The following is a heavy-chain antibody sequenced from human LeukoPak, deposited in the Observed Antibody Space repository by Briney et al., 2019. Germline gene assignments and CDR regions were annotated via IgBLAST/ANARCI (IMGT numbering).Heavy chain of an antibody. CDR3: AKIGSGIREFDY. J-gene: IGHJ4*02. CDR1: GFTFSSYV. Sequence: GGSLRLSCVASGFTFSSYVMTWVRQAPGKGLEWVSAISGSGGSTYYADSVKGRFTISRDNSKNTLYLQMNNLRAEDTAVYYCAKIGSGIREFDYWGQGSLVTVSS. CDR2: ISGSGGST. V-gene: IGHV3-23*01. D-gene: IGHD1-1*01.